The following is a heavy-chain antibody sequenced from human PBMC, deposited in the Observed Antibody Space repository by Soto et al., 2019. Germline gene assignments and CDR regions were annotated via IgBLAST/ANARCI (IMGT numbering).Heavy chain of an antibody. D-gene: IGHD2-2*01. V-gene: IGHV4-38-2*01. CDR2: LYHIGST. CDR1: GYSISSGNY. Sequence: SETLSLTCAVSGYSISSGNYWAWIRQPPGRGLEWIGSLYHIGSTHYNTSLKSRVTISVDTSKDHFSLELSSVTAADTAIYYCRSSTSCYDESCVDVWGQGTMVTVSS. CDR3: RSSTSCYDESCVDV. J-gene: IGHJ6*02.